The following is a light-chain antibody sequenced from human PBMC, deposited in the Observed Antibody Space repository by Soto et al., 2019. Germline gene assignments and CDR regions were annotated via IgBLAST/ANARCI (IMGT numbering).Light chain of an antibody. CDR1: QSISSY. V-gene: IGKV1-39*01. CDR3: QQSYSTST. Sequence: DIQITQSPSSLSAYVGYRVTITCRASQSISSYLNWYQQKPGKAPKLLIYAASSLQSGVPSRFSGSGSGTDFTLTISSLQPEDFATYYCQQSYSTSTFGGGTTVDIK. J-gene: IGKJ4*01. CDR2: AAS.